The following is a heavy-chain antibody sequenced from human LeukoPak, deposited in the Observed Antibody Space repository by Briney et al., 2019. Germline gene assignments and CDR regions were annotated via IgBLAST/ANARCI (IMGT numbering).Heavy chain of an antibody. CDR3: ARTRLPYYDSSGYSLYYFDY. Sequence: SGPTLVNPTQTLTLTCTFSGFSLSTSVMCVSWIRQPPGKALEWLARIDWDDDKYYSTSLKTRLTISKDTSKNQVVLTMTNMDPVDTATYYCARTRLPYYDSSGYSLYYFDYWGQGTLVTVSS. CDR1: GFSLSTSVMC. CDR2: IDWDDDK. D-gene: IGHD3-22*01. J-gene: IGHJ4*02. V-gene: IGHV2-70*11.